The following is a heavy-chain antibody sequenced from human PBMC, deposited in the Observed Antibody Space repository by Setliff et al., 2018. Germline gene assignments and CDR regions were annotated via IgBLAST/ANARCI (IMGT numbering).Heavy chain of an antibody. Sequence: ASVKVSCKASGYTFNNYGVAWVRQAPGQGLDWTGWVTIYNGNTKYAQNLQGRLTLSTDRSTNTVYMELGSLTTDDTAIYYCARVESMVRGKNILRHFDYWGQGIQVTVSS. V-gene: IGHV1-18*01. CDR2: VTIYNGNT. J-gene: IGHJ4*02. CDR3: ARVESMVRGKNILRHFDY. CDR1: GYTFNNYG. D-gene: IGHD3-10*01.